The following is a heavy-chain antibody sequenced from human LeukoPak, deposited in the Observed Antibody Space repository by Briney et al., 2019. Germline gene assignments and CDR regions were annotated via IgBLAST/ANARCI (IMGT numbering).Heavy chain of an antibody. Sequence: ASVNVSCQAYGYTFTSYDINWVRQPTGHGLEWMGWMNPDSGNTGYAQKFQGRLTPTRNTSISTAYMELSSLRSEDTAVYYCARGRDSLPYNYYYYMDVWGKGTTVTVSS. V-gene: IGHV1-8*03. CDR2: MNPDSGNT. D-gene: IGHD2-21*01. CDR3: ARGRDSLPYNYYYYMDV. CDR1: GYTFTSYD. J-gene: IGHJ6*03.